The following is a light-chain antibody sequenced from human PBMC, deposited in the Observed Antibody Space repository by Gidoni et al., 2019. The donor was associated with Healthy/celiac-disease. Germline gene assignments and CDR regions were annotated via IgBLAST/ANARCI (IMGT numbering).Light chain of an antibody. CDR2: WAS. V-gene: IGKV4-1*01. Sequence: IVMTQSPDSLAVSLGERATIHCKSSQSVLYSSNNKTYLAWYQQKPGQPPKLLIYWASTRESGVPDRFSGSGSGTDFTLTISSLQAEDVAVYYCQQYYSTPRTFGQGTKLEIK. CDR1: QSVLYSSNNKTY. CDR3: QQYYSTPRT. J-gene: IGKJ2*01.